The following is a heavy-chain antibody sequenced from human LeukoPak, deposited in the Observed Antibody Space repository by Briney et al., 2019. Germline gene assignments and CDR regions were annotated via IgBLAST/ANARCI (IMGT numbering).Heavy chain of an antibody. D-gene: IGHD1-26*01. CDR3: ARGEWELGY. V-gene: IGHV4-34*01. CDR2: INHSGST. J-gene: IGHJ4*02. CDR1: GGSFSGYY. Sequence: SETLPLTCAVYGGSFSGYYWSWIRQPPGKGLEWIGEINHSGSTNYNPSLKSRVTISVDTSKNQFSLKLSSVTAADTAVYYCARGEWELGYWGQGTLVTVSS.